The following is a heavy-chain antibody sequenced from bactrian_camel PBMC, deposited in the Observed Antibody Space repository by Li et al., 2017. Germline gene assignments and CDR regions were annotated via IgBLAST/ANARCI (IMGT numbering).Heavy chain of an antibody. Sequence: QVQLVESGGRSVQAGGSLTLSCAASGLVYPFWSMAWFRQAPGKEREGVARIDSRGTTEYLDSVKGRFTVFKDDAGKTLYLQMNSLRPEDTAMYYCAAVAEGRTVEGGVSLWTLFESGYWGQGTQVTVS. CDR3: AAVAEGRTVEGGVSLWTLFESGY. CDR2: IDSRGTT. V-gene: IGHV3S61*01. J-gene: IGHJ4*01. CDR1: GLVYPFWS. D-gene: IGHD3*01.